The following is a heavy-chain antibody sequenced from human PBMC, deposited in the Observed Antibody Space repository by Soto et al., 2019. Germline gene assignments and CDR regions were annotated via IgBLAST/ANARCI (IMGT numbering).Heavy chain of an antibody. V-gene: IGHV4-4*02. CDR1: SGSISSSNW. J-gene: IGHJ6*02. CDR2: IYHSGST. D-gene: IGHD3-22*01. CDR3: ARGFPNYYDSSGYYYYYGMDV. Sequence: PSETLSLTCAVSSGSISSSNWWSWVRQPPGKGLEWIGEIYHSGSTNYNPSLKSRVTISVDKSKNQFSLKLSSVTAADTAVYYCARGFPNYYDSSGYYYYYGMDVWGQGTTVTVSS.